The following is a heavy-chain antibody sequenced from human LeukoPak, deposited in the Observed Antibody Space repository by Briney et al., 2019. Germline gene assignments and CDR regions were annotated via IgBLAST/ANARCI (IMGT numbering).Heavy chain of an antibody. CDR2: INTDGSST. CDR3: ARDYLCAFDI. Sequence: GGSLRLSCAASGFTFSIYGMHWVRQGPGKGLVWVSRINTDGSSTSNADSVKGRFTISRDNAKNTLYLQMNSLRAEDTAVYYCARDYLCAFDIWGQGTMVTVSS. V-gene: IGHV3-74*01. CDR1: GFTFSIYG. D-gene: IGHD5-12*01. J-gene: IGHJ3*02.